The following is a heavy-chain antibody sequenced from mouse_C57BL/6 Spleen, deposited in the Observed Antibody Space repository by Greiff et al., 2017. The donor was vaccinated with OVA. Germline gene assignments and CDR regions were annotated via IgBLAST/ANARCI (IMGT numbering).Heavy chain of an antibody. J-gene: IGHJ4*01. CDR2: IHPNSGST. D-gene: IGHD2-3*01. CDR3: ARTYDDYYAMDY. CDR1: GYTFTSYW. Sequence: VKLQQPGAELVKPGASVQLSCKASGYTFTSYWMHWVKQRPGQGLEWIGMIHPNSGSTNYNEKFKSKATLTVDKSSSTAYMQLSSLTSEDSAVYYCARTYDDYYAMDYWGQGTSVTVSS. V-gene: IGHV1-64*01.